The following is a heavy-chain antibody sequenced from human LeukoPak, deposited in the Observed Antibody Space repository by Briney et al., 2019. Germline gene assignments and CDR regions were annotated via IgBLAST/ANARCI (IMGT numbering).Heavy chain of an antibody. CDR3: ARLVPYWYFDL. Sequence: GGSLKLSFKGSGYSFTKYWIGWVRQTPGKGLGWMGIIYPGDSDTRYSPSFQGQITISADKSISTAYLQWSSLKASDTAMYYCARLVPYWYFDLWGRGTLVTVSS. CDR2: IYPGDSDT. V-gene: IGHV5-51*01. J-gene: IGHJ2*01. CDR1: GYSFTKYW.